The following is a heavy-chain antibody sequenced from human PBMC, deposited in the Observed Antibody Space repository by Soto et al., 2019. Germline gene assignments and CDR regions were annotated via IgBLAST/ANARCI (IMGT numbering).Heavy chain of an antibody. CDR2: ASPGGDMT. J-gene: IGHJ4*02. CDR1: GFTFSRYR. V-gene: IGHV3-23*04. D-gene: IGHD3-10*01. Sequence: DVQLVESGGGLVQSGGSLRLSCVASGFTFSRYRMTWVRQAPGKGLEWVSSASPGGDMTYYADFVRGRFTISRDNSRNILFLQMSRLRAEDTATYYGAKEPHPPGVEIDYWGQGTLVTVSS. CDR3: AKEPHPPGVEIDY.